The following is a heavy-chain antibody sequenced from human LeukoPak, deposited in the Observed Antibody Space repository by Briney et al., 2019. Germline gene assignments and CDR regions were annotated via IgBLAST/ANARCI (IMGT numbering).Heavy chain of an antibody. CDR2: IYTSGST. CDR3: ARGGVNGFDP. Sequence: SETLSLTCAVYGGSFSGYYWSWIRQPAGKGLEWIGRIYTSGSTNYNPSLKSRVTMSVDTPKNQFSLKLSSVTAADTAVYYCARGGVNGFDPWGQGTLVTVSS. CDR1: GGSFSGYY. J-gene: IGHJ5*02. D-gene: IGHD2-8*01. V-gene: IGHV4-59*10.